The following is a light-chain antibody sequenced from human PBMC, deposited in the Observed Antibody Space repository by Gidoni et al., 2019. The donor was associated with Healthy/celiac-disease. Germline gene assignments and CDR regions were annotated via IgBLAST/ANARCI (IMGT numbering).Light chain of an antibody. J-gene: IGKJ1*01. Sequence: IVMTQSPLSLPVTPGEPASISCRSSQSLLHSNGYYYLDWYLQKPGQSPQLLIYLGSNRASGVPDRFSGSGSGTDFTLKISRVEAEDVGVYYCMQALQTPTFGQGTKVEIK. CDR3: MQALQTPT. CDR1: QSLLHSNGYYY. V-gene: IGKV2-28*01. CDR2: LGS.